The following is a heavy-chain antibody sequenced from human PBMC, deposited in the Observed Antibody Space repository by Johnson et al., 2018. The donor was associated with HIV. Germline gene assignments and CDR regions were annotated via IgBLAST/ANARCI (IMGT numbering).Heavy chain of an antibody. CDR3: ATLEYSSSPGGYGAFDI. J-gene: IGHJ3*02. CDR2: IWYDGSNK. CDR1: GFTFSSYG. Sequence: VQLVESGGGVVQPGRSLRLSCAASGFTFSSYGMHWVRQAPGKGLEWVAVIWYDGSNKYYGDSVKGRFTISRDNFKNTLYLQMNSLRAEDTAVYYCATLEYSSSPGGYGAFDIWGQGTMVTASS. V-gene: IGHV3-33*01. D-gene: IGHD6-6*01.